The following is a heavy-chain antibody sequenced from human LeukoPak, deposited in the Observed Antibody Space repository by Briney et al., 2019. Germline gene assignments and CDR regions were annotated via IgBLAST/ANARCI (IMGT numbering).Heavy chain of an antibody. CDR1: GFTFSSYG. J-gene: IGHJ4*02. CDR3: AKSDTAMVHYFDY. CDR2: IWYDGSNK. V-gene: IGHV3-33*06. Sequence: GGSLRLSCAASGFTFSSYGMHWVRQAPGKGLEWVAVIWYDGSNKYYADSVKGRFTISRDNSKNTLYLQMNSLRAEDTAVYYCAKSDTAMVHYFDYWGQGTLVTVSS. D-gene: IGHD5-18*01.